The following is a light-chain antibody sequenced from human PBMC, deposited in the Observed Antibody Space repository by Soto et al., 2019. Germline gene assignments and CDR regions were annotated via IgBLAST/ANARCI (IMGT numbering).Light chain of an antibody. CDR2: GND. J-gene: IGLJ1*01. Sequence: QSVLTQPPSASGTPGQRVTISCSGTNSNIATYAVNWYQQYPGTAPTLLIYGNDRRPSGVPDRFSGSKSDTSASLAISGLQSEDEADYYCGAWDDRLHGYVFGTGTKVTVL. CDR1: NSNIATYA. V-gene: IGLV1-44*01. CDR3: GAWDDRLHGYV.